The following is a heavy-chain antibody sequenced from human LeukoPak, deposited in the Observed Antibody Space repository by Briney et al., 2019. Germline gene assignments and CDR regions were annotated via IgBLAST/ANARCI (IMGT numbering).Heavy chain of an antibody. Sequence: PGGSLRLSCAASGFTFSSYSMNWVRQAPGKGLEWVSSISSSSSYIYYADSVKGRFTISRDNAKNSLYLQMNSLRAEDTAVYYCARVRRPNLQPLGYGMDVWGHGTMVTVSS. J-gene: IGHJ6*02. D-gene: IGHD5-18*01. CDR3: ARVRRPNLQPLGYGMDV. V-gene: IGHV3-21*01. CDR1: GFTFSSYS. CDR2: ISSSSSYI.